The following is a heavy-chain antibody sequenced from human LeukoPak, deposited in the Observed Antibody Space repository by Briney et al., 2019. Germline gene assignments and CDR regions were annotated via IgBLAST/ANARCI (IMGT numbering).Heavy chain of an antibody. D-gene: IGHD1-1*01. Sequence: PGGSLRLSCAASGFTLSGSAMDWVRQASGKEREWVGRIRSKANSYATVYSASVKGRFTISRDDSKNTAYLQMNSLKTEDTAVYYCTSRTGASAFDIWGQGTMVTVSS. V-gene: IGHV3-73*01. J-gene: IGHJ3*02. CDR3: TSRTGASAFDI. CDR2: IRSKANSYAT. CDR1: GFTLSGSA.